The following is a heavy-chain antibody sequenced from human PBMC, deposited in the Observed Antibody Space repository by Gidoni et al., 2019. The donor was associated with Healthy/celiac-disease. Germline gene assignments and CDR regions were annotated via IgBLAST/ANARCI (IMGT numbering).Heavy chain of an antibody. CDR1: GFTFSSYS. V-gene: IGHV3-48*04. Sequence: EVQLVESGGGLVQPGGSLRLSCAASGFTFSSYSMNWVRQAPGKGLEWVSYISSSSSTIYYADSVKGRFTISRDNAKNSLYLQMNSLRAEDTAVYYCARERRSATLSGYRKLSAVCWFDLWGRGTLVTVSS. J-gene: IGHJ2*01. CDR2: ISSSSSTI. CDR3: ARERRSATLSGYRKLSAVCWFDL. D-gene: IGHD5-12*01.